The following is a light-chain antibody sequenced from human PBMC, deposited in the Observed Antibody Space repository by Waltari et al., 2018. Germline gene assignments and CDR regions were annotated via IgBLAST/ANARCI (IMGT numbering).Light chain of an antibody. Sequence: QSVLTQPPSVSGAPGQRVTFPCTGRTSNIGAGFGVHWYQQLPGTAPKLLIFDNSVRPSGVPDRFSGSKSGTSASLAITGLQAEDEADYYCQSYDRSLSASVFGGGTKLTVL. CDR1: TSNIGAGFG. CDR2: DNS. J-gene: IGLJ3*02. CDR3: QSYDRSLSASV. V-gene: IGLV1-40*01.